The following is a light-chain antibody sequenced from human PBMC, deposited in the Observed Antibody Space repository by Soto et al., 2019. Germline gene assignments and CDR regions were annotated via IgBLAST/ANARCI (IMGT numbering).Light chain of an antibody. CDR3: CSSASSSTRNYV. CDR1: SSDVGSYNF. Sequence: QSALTQPASVSGSPGQSITICCTETSSDVGSYNFVSWYQQYPGKAPKLMIYEVSKRPSGVSNRFSGSKSGNTASLTISGLQAEDEADYYCCSSASSSTRNYVFGTGTKVTVL. CDR2: EVS. V-gene: IGLV2-23*02. J-gene: IGLJ1*01.